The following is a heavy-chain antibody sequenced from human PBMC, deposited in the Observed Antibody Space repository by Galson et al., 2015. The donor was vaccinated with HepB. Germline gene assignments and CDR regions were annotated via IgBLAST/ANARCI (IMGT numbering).Heavy chain of an antibody. CDR2: INTNTGNP. D-gene: IGHD3-10*01. CDR3: ARGDYYGSGSYRHYYYYYMDV. Sequence: SVKVSCKASGYTFTSYAMNWVRQAPGQGLEWMGWINTNTGNPTYAQGFTGRFVFSLDTSVSTAYLQISSLKAEDTAVYYCARGDYYGSGSYRHYYYYYMDVWGKGTTVTVSS. CDR1: GYTFTSYA. V-gene: IGHV7-4-1*02. J-gene: IGHJ6*03.